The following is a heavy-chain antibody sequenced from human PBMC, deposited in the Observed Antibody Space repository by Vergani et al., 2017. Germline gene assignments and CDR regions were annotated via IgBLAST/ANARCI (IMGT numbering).Heavy chain of an antibody. CDR2: ISSSSSYI. V-gene: IGHV3-21*01. Sequence: EVQLVESGGGLVKPGGSLRLSCAASGFTFSSYSMNWVRQAPGKGLEWVSYISSSSSYIYYADSVKGRFTISRDNAKNSLYLQMNSLRAEDTAVYYCARDLSDFWSGYRENYYYMDVWGKGTTVTVSS. CDR3: ARDLSDFWSGYRENYYYMDV. J-gene: IGHJ6*03. CDR1: GFTFSSYS. D-gene: IGHD3-3*01.